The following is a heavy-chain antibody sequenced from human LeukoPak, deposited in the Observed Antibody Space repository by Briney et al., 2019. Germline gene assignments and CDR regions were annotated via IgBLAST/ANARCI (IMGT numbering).Heavy chain of an antibody. Sequence: AGGSLRLSCAAPGFTFSISWMSWVRQAPGKGLERGANIKQDGREKYNVHSVKGRFTISRDNAKNSLYLQMNSLRAEDTVVYCCARASSVRGVRGEFDCWGQGTLVTVSS. V-gene: IGHV3-7*01. CDR1: GFTFSISW. J-gene: IGHJ4*02. D-gene: IGHD3-10*01. CDR3: ARASSVRGVRGEFDC. CDR2: IKQDGREK.